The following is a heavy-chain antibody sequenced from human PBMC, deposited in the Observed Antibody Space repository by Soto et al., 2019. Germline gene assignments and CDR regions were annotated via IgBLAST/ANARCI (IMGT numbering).Heavy chain of an antibody. J-gene: IGHJ4*02. V-gene: IGHV4-4*02. CDR3: ARGPIRGVQYYFDL. CDR2: IFHIGST. Sequence: QVQLRESGPGLVKPSGTLSLTCAVSGDAISSSYWWNWVRQSPGRGLGWIGEIFHIGSTNYNPSLKGRLTMSVDKTKNHFSLTLTSVTAADTAVYFCARGPIRGVQYYFDLWGPGTLVAVSS. CDR1: GDAISSSYW. D-gene: IGHD3-10*01.